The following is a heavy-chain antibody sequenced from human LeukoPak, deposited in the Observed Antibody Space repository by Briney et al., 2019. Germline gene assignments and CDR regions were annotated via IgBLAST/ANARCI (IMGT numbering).Heavy chain of an antibody. J-gene: IGHJ5*02. D-gene: IGHD4-11*01. Sequence: ASVKVSCKASGYTFTNYGVSWVRQAPGQGLEWMGWISTYDGNTNYAQKFQGRVTMTTDTSTSTAYMELRSLRSDDTAVYYRARDKEVTNNWFDPWGQGTLVTVSS. CDR2: ISTYDGNT. CDR1: GYTFTNYG. CDR3: ARDKEVTNNWFDP. V-gene: IGHV1-18*01.